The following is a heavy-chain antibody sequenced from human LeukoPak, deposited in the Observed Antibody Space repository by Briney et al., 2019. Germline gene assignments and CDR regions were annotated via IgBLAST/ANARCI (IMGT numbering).Heavy chain of an antibody. J-gene: IGHJ6*02. V-gene: IGHV3-11*01. D-gene: IGHD5-24*01. CDR1: GFSFSDYY. Sequence: GGSLRLSCAASGFSFSDYYMSWIRQAPGKGLEWVSYISSSGGNIYYADSVKGRFTISRDNAKNSLYLQMNSLRAEDTAVYYCASADGYNPIYYYYGMDVWGQGTTVTVSS. CDR2: ISSSGGNI. CDR3: ASADGYNPIYYYYGMDV.